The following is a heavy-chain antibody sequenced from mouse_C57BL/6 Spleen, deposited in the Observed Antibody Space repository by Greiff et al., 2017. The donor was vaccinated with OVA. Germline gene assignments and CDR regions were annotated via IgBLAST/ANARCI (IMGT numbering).Heavy chain of an antibody. V-gene: IGHV1-76*01. Sequence: QVQLQQSGAELVRPGASVKLSCKASGYTFTDYYINWVKQRPGQGLEWIARIYPGSGNTYYNEKFKGKATLTAEKSSSTAYMQLSSLTSEDSAVYFCATYSNSLYYAMDYWGQGTSVTVSS. CDR3: ATYSNSLYYAMDY. CDR2: IYPGSGNT. J-gene: IGHJ4*01. CDR1: GYTFTDYY. D-gene: IGHD2-5*01.